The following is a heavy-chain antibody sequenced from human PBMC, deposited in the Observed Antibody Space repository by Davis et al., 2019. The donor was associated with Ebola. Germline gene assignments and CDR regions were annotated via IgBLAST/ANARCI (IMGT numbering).Heavy chain of an antibody. CDR3: TTDQSRTYRNDAFDI. D-gene: IGHD2-2*01. V-gene: IGHV3-15*07. CDR1: GFTFTNAW. J-gene: IGHJ3*02. CDR2: IKSKTDGGTT. Sequence: PGGSLRLSCAASGFTFTNAWMHWVRQAPGKGLEWVGRIKSKTDGGTTDYAAPVKGRFTISRDDSKNMLYLRMNSLKSKDTAVYYCTTDQSRTYRNDAFDIWGQGTMVTVSS.